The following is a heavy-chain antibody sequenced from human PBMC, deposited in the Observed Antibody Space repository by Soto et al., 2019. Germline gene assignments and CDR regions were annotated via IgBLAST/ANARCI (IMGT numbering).Heavy chain of an antibody. D-gene: IGHD2-2*03. CDR3: ARSRDGSYDAFDI. Sequence: SVKVSCKASGGTFSSYAISWVRQAPGQGLEWMGGIIPIFGTATYAQKLQGRVTITADESTSTAYMELSSLRSEDTAVYYCARSRDGSYDAFDIWGQGTMVTVSS. CDR2: IIPIFGTA. CDR1: GGTFSSYA. J-gene: IGHJ3*02. V-gene: IGHV1-69*13.